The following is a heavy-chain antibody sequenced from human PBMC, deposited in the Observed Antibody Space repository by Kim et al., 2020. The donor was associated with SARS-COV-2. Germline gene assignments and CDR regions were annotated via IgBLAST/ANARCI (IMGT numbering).Heavy chain of an antibody. J-gene: IGHJ5*02. CDR3: ARLPRGTYYYGSGVLDIWSFDT. D-gene: IGHD3-10*01. V-gene: IGHV5-51*01. Sequence: GESLKISCKGSGYSFTSYWIGWVRQMPGKGLEWMGIIYPGDSDTRYSPSFQGQVTISADKSISTAYLQWSSLKASDTAMYYCARLPRGTYYYGSGVLDIWSFDTWGQGTLVTVSS. CDR2: IYPGDSDT. CDR1: GYSFTSYW.